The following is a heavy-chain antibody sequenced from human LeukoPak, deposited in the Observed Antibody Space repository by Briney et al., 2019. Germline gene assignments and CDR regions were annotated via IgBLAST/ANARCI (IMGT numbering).Heavy chain of an antibody. CDR2: IKGDGSEK. Sequence: GGSLRLSCAASGFSFSSSWMTWVRQAPGKGLEWVANIKGDGSEKSYVDSVKGRFTISRDNTKNSLHLQMSSLRDEDAAVYYCAKWVVVPITGVHYMDVWGKGTTVTVSS. D-gene: IGHD1-20*01. CDR1: GFSFSSSW. CDR3: AKWVVVPITGVHYMDV. J-gene: IGHJ6*03. V-gene: IGHV3-7*01.